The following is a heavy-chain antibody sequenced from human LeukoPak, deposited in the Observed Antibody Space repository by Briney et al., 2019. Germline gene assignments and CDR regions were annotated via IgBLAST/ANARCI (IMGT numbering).Heavy chain of an antibody. J-gene: IGHJ4*02. Sequence: GGSLSLSCAASGFSLSDYGISWARQAPGKGLEWISYITTNSAKFYADSVRGRIAISRDNDKNSVYLQMNSLRDGDTAMYYCTRGRYQFLGPNDSWGQGSLVTVSS. D-gene: IGHD2/OR15-2a*01. CDR3: TRGRYQFLGPNDS. CDR2: ITTNSAK. CDR1: GFSLSDYG. V-gene: IGHV3-48*02.